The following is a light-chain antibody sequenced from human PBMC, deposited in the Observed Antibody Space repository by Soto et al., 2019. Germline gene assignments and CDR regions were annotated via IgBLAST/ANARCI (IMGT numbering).Light chain of an antibody. CDR2: EVT. V-gene: IGLV2-14*01. CDR3: TAYPSSSTAVV. Sequence: QSALTQPASVSGSPGQSITISCTGTSSDVGGYNYVSWYQQHPGKAPKLMIYEVTNRPAGVSKRFSGYQSANTASLAVAAVQAEDEADSYFTAYPSSSTAVVFGGGTPLTVL. CDR1: SSDVGGYNY. J-gene: IGLJ2*01.